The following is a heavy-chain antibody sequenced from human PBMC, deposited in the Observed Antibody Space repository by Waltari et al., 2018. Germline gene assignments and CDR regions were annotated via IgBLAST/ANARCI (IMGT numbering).Heavy chain of an antibody. D-gene: IGHD6-13*01. CDR3: ARSRAAAGGYYYYYYGMDV. Sequence: QVQLQESGPGLVKPSETLSLTCTVSGGSISSHYWSWIRQPPGKGLEWIGYIYYSGSTTYNPSLKSRVTIAVDTSKNQFSLKLSSVTAADTAVYYCARSRAAAGGYYYYYYGMDVWGQGTTVTVSS. CDR1: GGSISSHY. CDR2: IYYSGST. J-gene: IGHJ6*02. V-gene: IGHV4-59*11.